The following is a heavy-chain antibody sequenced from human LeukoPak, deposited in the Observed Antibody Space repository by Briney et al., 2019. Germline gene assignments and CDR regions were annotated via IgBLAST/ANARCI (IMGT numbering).Heavy chain of an antibody. D-gene: IGHD3-3*01. V-gene: IGHV3-23*01. Sequence: PGGSLTLSCATSGFTFSTSTMTWVRQAPGKGLEWVSTINSSGGSTYYALSVRGRFTISRDNSKNTLYLHMNNLRAEDTAVYYCEPPLQFLQSWGLGTLVIVSS. CDR1: GFTFSTST. CDR3: EPPLQFLQS. CDR2: INSSGGST. J-gene: IGHJ5*02.